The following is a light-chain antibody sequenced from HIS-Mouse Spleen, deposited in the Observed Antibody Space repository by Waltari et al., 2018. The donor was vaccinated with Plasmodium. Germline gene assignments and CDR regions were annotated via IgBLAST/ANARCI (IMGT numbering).Light chain of an antibody. CDR3: SSYTSSSTRV. V-gene: IGLV2-14*01. CDR2: EVS. CDR1: SSDVGGYNY. J-gene: IGLJ2*01. Sequence: QSALTQPASVSGSPGQSITISCPGTSSDVGGYNYVSWYQRHPGKAPKLMIYEVSNRPAGVSTRVSGSKSGNTAALTISGLQAEDEADYYCSSYTSSSTRVFGGGTKLTVL.